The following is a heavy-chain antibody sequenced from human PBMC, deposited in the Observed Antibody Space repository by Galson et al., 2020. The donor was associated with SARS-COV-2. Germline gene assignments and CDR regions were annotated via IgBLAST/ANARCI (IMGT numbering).Heavy chain of an antibody. D-gene: IGHD3-10*01. CDR3: ARDLRDGMVRGVIITA. J-gene: IGHJ4*02. CDR2: ISSSSSYI. CDR1: GFTFSSYA. V-gene: IGHV3-21*01. Sequence: GESLKISCVASGFTFSSYAMQWVRQAPGKGLEWVSSISSSSSYIYYADSVKGRFTISRDNAKNSLYLQMNSLRAEDTAVYYCARDLRDGMVRGVIITARGQGTLVTVSS.